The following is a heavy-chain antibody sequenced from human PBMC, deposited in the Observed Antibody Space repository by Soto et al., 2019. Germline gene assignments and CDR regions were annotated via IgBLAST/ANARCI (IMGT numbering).Heavy chain of an antibody. CDR1: GFTFDDYA. CDR2: INWNSGSI. D-gene: IGHD3-3*01. CDR3: AKHDFWTLYNTGLDS. J-gene: IGHJ4*02. Sequence: GGSLRLSCAASGFTFDDYAMHWVRQVPGKGLEWVSGINWNSGSIGYADSVKGRFAISRDNAKNSLHLQMNSLRAEDTAVYYCAKHDFWTLYNTGLDSWGQGTLVTVSS. V-gene: IGHV3-9*01.